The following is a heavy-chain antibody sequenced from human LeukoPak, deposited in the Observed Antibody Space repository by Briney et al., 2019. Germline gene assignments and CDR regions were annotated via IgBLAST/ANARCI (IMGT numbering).Heavy chain of an antibody. CDR1: GFTFSNYW. CDR3: ARDSQHLNFDY. Sequence: GGSLRLSCAASGFTFSNYWMNWVRQAPGKGPEWVANIKEDGSEKFYVDSVKGRFIISRDNAKNSLYLQMNSLRAEDTAVYYCARDSQHLNFDYWGQGTLFTVSS. J-gene: IGHJ4*02. CDR2: IKEDGSEK. D-gene: IGHD3-3*02. V-gene: IGHV3-7*04.